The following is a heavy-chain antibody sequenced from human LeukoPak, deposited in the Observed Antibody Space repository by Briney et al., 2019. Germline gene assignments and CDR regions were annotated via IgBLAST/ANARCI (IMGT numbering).Heavy chain of an antibody. CDR3: ARCGYSGYECDY. J-gene: IGHJ4*02. Sequence: SETLSLTCTVSGGSIRSYYWSWIRQPPGKGLEWIGYIYYSGSTDYNPSLKSRVTMSVDTSKNQFSLKLSSVTAADTAVYYCARCGYSGYECDYWGQGTLVTVSS. CDR1: GGSIRSYY. V-gene: IGHV4-59*08. CDR2: IYYSGST. D-gene: IGHD5-12*01.